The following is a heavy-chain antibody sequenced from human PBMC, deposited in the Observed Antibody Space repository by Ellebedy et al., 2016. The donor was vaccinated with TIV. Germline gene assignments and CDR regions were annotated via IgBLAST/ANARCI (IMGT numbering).Heavy chain of an antibody. J-gene: IGHJ6*02. CDR1: GGSISGYF. CDR2: IYYIVST. D-gene: IGHD4-17*01. CDR3: ARHRGGGDYETYYYYGMDV. Sequence: MPSETLSLTCTVPGGSISGYFWNWIRQPPGKGLEWIGYIYYIVSTNYNPSLKSRVTISVDRSKNQFTLKLSSVTAADTAVYYCARHRGGGDYETYYYYGMDVWGQGTTVTVSS. V-gene: IGHV4-59*08.